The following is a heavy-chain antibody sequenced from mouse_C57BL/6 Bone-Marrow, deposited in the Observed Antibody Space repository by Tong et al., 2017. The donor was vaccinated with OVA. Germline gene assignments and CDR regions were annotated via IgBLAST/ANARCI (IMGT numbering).Heavy chain of an antibody. D-gene: IGHD2-10*02. CDR2: INSDGGST. CDR1: EYEFPSHD. V-gene: IGHV5-2*01. J-gene: IGHJ4*01. Sequence: EVQLKESGGGLVQPGESLKLSCESNEYEFPSHDMSWVRKTPEKRLELVAAINSDGGSTYYPDTMERRFIISRDNTKKTLYLQMSSLRYEDTALYYVPSMVRYYAMDYWGQGTSVTVSS. CDR3: PSMVRYYAMDY.